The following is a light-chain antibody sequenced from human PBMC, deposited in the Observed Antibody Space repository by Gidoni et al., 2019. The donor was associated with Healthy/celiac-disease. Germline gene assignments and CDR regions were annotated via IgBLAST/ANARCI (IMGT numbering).Light chain of an antibody. CDR1: QSVSSY. CDR2: DAS. CDR3: QQRSNWRYT. J-gene: IGKJ2*01. V-gene: IGKV3-11*01. Sequence: EIALTQSPATLSLSPGERATLSCRASQSVSSYLAWYQQKPGQAPRLLIYDASNRATGLPARFSGSGSGTDFTLTISCLDPEVFAFYYCQQRSNWRYTFGQGTKLEIK.